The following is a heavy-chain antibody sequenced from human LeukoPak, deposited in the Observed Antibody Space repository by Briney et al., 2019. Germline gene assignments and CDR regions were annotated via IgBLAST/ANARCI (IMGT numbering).Heavy chain of an antibody. Sequence: SETLSLTCTVSGGSISSSSYYWSWIRQPPGKGLEWIGYIYYSGSTNYNPSLKSRVTISVDTSKNQFSLKLSSVTAADTAVYYCARDDPYSGRSYAFDIWGQGTMVTVSS. CDR1: GGSISSSSYY. CDR3: ARDDPYSGRSYAFDI. V-gene: IGHV4-61*01. D-gene: IGHD1-26*01. J-gene: IGHJ3*02. CDR2: IYYSGST.